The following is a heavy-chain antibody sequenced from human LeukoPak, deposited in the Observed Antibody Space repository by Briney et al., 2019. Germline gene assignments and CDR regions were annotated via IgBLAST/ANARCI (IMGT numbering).Heavy chain of an antibody. CDR3: AKELITLPTGTVAFDF. J-gene: IGHJ3*01. V-gene: IGHV3-23*01. D-gene: IGHD1-1*01. CDR2: ISGSGGDT. Sequence: GGSLRLSCAASGFTFSTNAMSWVRQAPGKGLEWVSAISGSGGDTYYADSVKGRFTISRDNSKNTLYLQMNSLRAEDTAVYYCAKELITLPTGTVAFDFWGQGTMVPVSS. CDR1: GFTFSTNA.